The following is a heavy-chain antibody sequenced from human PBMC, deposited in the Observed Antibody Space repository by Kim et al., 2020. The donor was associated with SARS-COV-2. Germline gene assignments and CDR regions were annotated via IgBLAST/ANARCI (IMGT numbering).Heavy chain of an antibody. Sequence: DSVKGRFTISRDNSKNTLYLQMNSLRAEDTAVYYCAKEGRYSYGRYYFDYWGQGTLVTVSS. D-gene: IGHD5-18*01. V-gene: IGHV3-23*01. J-gene: IGHJ4*02. CDR3: AKEGRYSYGRYYFDY.